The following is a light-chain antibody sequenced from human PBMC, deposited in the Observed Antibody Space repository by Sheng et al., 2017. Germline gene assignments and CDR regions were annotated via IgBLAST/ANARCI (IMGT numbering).Light chain of an antibody. V-gene: IGKV1-33*01. CDR3: QQYDNLLGWT. CDR1: QDISNY. Sequence: DIQMTQSPSSLSASVGDRVTITCQASQDISNYLNWYQQKPGKAPKLLIYDASNLETGVPSRFSGSGSGTDFTFTISSLQPEDIATYYCQQYDNLLGWTFGQG. J-gene: IGKJ1*01. CDR2: DAS.